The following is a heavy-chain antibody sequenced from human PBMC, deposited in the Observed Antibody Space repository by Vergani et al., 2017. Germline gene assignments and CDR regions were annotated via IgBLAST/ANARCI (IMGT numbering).Heavy chain of an antibody. Sequence: EVQLVESGGGLVKPGGSLRLSCAASGFTFSSYAMSWVRQAPGKGLEWVSAISGSGGSTYYADSVKGRFTISRDNSKNTLYLQMNSLRAEDTAVYYCTGDARLDFSFDYWGQGTLVTVSS. D-gene: IGHD3-3*01. J-gene: IGHJ4*02. CDR1: GFTFSSYA. CDR3: TGDARLDFSFDY. CDR2: ISGSGGST. V-gene: IGHV3-23*04.